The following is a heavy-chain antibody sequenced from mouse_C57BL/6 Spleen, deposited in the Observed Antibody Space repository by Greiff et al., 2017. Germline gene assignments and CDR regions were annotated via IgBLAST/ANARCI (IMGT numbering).Heavy chain of an antibody. J-gene: IGHJ2*01. V-gene: IGHV5-6*02. CDR1: GFTFSSYG. Sequence: DVKLQESGGDLVKPGGSLKLSCAASGFTFSSYGMSWVRQTPDKRLEWVATISSGGSYTYYPDSVKGRFTISRDNAKNTLYLQMSSLKSEDTAMYYCARPGTGFDCWGQGTTLTVSS. D-gene: IGHD3-3*01. CDR2: ISSGGSYT. CDR3: ARPGTGFDC.